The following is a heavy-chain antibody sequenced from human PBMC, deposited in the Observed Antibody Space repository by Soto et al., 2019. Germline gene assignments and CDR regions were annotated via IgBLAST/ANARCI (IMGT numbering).Heavy chain of an antibody. CDR2: IWYDGSNK. CDR3: ARDGSVSKSVPDY. V-gene: IGHV3-33*01. CDR1: GFTFSSYG. J-gene: IGHJ4*02. D-gene: IGHD2-2*01. Sequence: GGSLRLSCAASGFTFSSYGMHWVRQAPGKGLEWVAVIWYDGSNKYYADSVKGRFTISRDNSKNTLYLQMNSLRAEDTAVYYCARDGSVSKSVPDYWGQGTLVTVSS.